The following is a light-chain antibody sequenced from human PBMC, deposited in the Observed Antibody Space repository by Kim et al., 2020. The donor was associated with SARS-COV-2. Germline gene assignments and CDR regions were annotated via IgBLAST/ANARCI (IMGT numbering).Light chain of an antibody. CDR2: QDS. V-gene: IGLV3-1*01. CDR1: KLGDKY. CDR3: QAWDSSTVV. Sequence: GSPGQTTSITCPGDKLGDKYACWYQQKPGQSPVLVIYQDSKRPAGIPERFSGSNSGNTATLTISGTQAMDEADYYCQAWDSSTVVFGGGTKLTVL. J-gene: IGLJ2*01.